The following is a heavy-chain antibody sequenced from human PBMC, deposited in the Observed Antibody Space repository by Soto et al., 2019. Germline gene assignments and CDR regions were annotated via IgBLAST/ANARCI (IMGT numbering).Heavy chain of an antibody. V-gene: IGHV3-23*01. CDR2: IDQSGGTA. CDR1: GFMFSTYA. CDR3: AHPRGYGVFDAVDI. Sequence: PGGSLRLSCVASGFMFSTYAMNWDRQAPGKGLELVASIDQSGGTAYYAESVRGRFAISRDNSINTLFLQMSSLRAEDTALYYCAHPRGYGVFDAVDIWGQGTMVTVSS. J-gene: IGHJ3*02. D-gene: IGHD4-17*01.